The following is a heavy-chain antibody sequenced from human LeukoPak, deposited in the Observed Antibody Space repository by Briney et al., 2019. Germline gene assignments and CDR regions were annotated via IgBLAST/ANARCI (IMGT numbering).Heavy chain of an antibody. V-gene: IGHV3-7*01. J-gene: IGHJ4*02. Sequence: PGGSLRLSCAASGFTFSNYWMSWVRLAPGKGLEWVANIKQDGSEKYYVDSVKGRFTISRDNAKNSLYLQMNSLRAEDTAVYYCARRYFDYWGQGTLVTVSS. CDR1: GFTFSNYW. CDR3: ARRYFDY. CDR2: IKQDGSEK.